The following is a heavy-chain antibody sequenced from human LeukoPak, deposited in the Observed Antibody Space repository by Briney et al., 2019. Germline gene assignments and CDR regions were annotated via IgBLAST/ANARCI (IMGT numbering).Heavy chain of an antibody. CDR1: GFTFSSYA. Sequence: GGSLRLSCAASGFTFSSYAMHWVRQAPGKGLEWVAVISYDGSTKYYADSVKGRFTISRDNSKNTLYLQMNSLRAEDTGVYYCARALPGIAARRRDEELDYWGQGTLVTVSS. CDR2: ISYDGSTK. CDR3: ARALPGIAARRRDEELDY. D-gene: IGHD6-6*01. V-gene: IGHV3-30*04. J-gene: IGHJ4*02.